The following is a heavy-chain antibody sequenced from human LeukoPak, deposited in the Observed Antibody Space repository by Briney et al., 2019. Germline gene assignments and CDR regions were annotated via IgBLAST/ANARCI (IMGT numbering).Heavy chain of an antibody. J-gene: IGHJ6*02. CDR2: SRNKGRGYTA. CDR3: ARDERVYGDYYYGMDV. V-gene: IGHV3-72*01. CDR1: GFTFSDHY. Sequence: GGSLRLSSATSGFTFSDHYMDWVRQAPGKGLEWVGRSRNKGRGYTAEYAASVKGRFTISRDESKNSLYLQMNSLKTEDTAVYYCARDERVYGDYYYGMDVWGQGTTVTVSS. D-gene: IGHD4-17*01.